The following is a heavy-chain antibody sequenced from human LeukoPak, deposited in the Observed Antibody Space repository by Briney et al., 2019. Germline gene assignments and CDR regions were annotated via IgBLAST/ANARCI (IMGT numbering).Heavy chain of an antibody. CDR3: AKASYSTGWDYGMDV. CDR1: RFSFSRYA. J-gene: IGHJ6*02. D-gene: IGHD6-19*01. CDR2: ISGSGGST. Sequence: GGSLRLSCAASRFSFSRYAMSWVRQAPGKGLEWVPAISGSGGSTYYVDSVKGRFTISRDNSKNTLYLQMNSLRAEDTAVYYCAKASYSTGWDYGMDVWGQGTTVTVSS. V-gene: IGHV3-23*01.